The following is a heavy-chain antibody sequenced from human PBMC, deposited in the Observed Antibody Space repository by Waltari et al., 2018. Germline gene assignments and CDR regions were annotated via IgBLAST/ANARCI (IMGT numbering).Heavy chain of an antibody. J-gene: IGHJ4*02. CDR1: GGSISNSGYY. Sequence: QLQLQESGPGLVKSSETLSLTCTVSGGSISNSGYYWGWIRQPPGKGLEWIGTIDYSGNTYYNPSLKSRVTISVDTSKRQFSLKLNSVTAADTAVYYCVRDFGDHRTDYWGQGTLVTVSS. D-gene: IGHD4-17*01. V-gene: IGHV4-39*02. CDR2: IDYSGNT. CDR3: VRDFGDHRTDY.